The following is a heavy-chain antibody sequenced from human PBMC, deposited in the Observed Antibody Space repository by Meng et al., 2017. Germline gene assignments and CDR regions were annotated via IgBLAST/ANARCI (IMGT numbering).Heavy chain of an antibody. CDR2: INPNSGGS. D-gene: IGHD6-13*01. CDR3: ARDPSYSSSWYGSNVDYFDY. J-gene: IGHJ4*02. V-gene: IGHV1-2*06. CDR1: GYTFTGYY. Sequence: QVQRVDSVAEGKKPGASVKVSCKASGYTFTGYYMHWGRQAPGQGLEWMGRINPNSGGSNYAQKFQGRVTMTRDTSISTAYMELSRLRSDDTAVYYCARDPSYSSSWYGSNVDYFDYWGQGTLVTVSS.